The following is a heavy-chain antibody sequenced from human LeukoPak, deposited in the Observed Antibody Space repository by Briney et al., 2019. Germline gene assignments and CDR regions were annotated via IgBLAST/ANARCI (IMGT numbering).Heavy chain of an antibody. CDR2: ITSGSNYI. Sequence: GGSLRLSCAASGFTFSSYSMNWVRQAPGKGLEWVSSITSGSNYIFYADSVKGRFTISRDNAKNSLYLQMNSLRVEDTAVYYCARAEPYYYGSGSYVYWGQGTLVTVSS. CDR1: GFTFSSYS. V-gene: IGHV3-21*01. D-gene: IGHD3-10*01. CDR3: ARAEPYYYGSGSYVY. J-gene: IGHJ4*02.